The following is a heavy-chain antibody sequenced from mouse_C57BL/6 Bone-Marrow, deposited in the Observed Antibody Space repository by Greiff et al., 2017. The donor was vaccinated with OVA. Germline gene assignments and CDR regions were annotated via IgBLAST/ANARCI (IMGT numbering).Heavy chain of an antibody. CDR3: ARSRYCGSSSYFDY. J-gene: IGHJ2*01. CDR2: INPGNGGT. Sequence: QVQLQQSGAELVRPGTSVKVSCKASGYAFTNYLIEWVKQRPGQGLEWIGVINPGNGGTNYNEKFKGKATLTADKSSSTAYMQLSSLTAEDTAVYFCARSRYCGSSSYFDYWGQGTTLTVSS. D-gene: IGHD1-1*01. V-gene: IGHV1-54*01. CDR1: GYAFTNYL.